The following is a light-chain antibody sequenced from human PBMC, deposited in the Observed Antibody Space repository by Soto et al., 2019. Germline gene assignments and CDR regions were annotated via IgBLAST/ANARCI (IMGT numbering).Light chain of an antibody. CDR2: SAA. J-gene: IGKJ1*01. CDR1: HSVSSGY. Sequence: EIFLRQCRGTLTLSPGERATLSCKASHSVSSGYLAGYQQKPGQAPRLLIYSAASRATGIPDRFSGSGSGTDFTLTISSLEAEDFAEYYCTLYGSSPRAFGQVAK. CDR3: TLYGSSPRA. V-gene: IGKV3-20*01.